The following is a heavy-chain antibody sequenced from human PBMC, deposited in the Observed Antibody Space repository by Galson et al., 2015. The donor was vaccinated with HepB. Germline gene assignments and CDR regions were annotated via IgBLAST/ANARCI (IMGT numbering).Heavy chain of an antibody. V-gene: IGHV3-30*03. CDR2: ISYDGSNK. J-gene: IGHJ3*02. CDR3: AIFDAFDI. Sequence: SLRLSCAASGFTFSSYGMHWVRQAPGKGLEWVAVISYDGSNKYYADSVKGRFTISRDNSKNTLYLQMNSLRAEDTAVYYCAIFDAFDIWGQGTMVTVSS. CDR1: GFTFSSYG.